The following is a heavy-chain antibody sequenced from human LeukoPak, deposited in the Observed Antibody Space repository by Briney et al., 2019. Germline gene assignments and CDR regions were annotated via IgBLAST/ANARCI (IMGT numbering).Heavy chain of an antibody. CDR2: IYYSGST. J-gene: IGHJ5*02. Sequence: PSETLSLTYTVSGGSISSHYWSWIRQPPGKGLEWIGYIYYSGSTNYNPSLKSRVTISVDTSKNQFSLKLSSVTAADTAVYYCARGIDDYGDEYNWFDPWGQGTLVTVSS. D-gene: IGHD4-17*01. V-gene: IGHV4-59*11. CDR3: ARGIDDYGDEYNWFDP. CDR1: GGSISSHY.